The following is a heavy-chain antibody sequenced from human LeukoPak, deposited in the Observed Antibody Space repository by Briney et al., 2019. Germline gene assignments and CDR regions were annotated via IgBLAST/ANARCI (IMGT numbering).Heavy chain of an antibody. D-gene: IGHD4-23*01. CDR1: GGSMSSYY. V-gene: IGHV4-59*01. CDR3: ARSYGGNRWHGFDI. Sequence: SETLSLTCTVSGGSMSSYYWSWIRQPPGKGLEWIGYIYYSGSTNYNPSLKGRVTISVDTSKNQFSLKLSSVTAADTAVYYCARSYGGNRWHGFDIWGQGTMVTVSS. CDR2: IYYSGST. J-gene: IGHJ3*02.